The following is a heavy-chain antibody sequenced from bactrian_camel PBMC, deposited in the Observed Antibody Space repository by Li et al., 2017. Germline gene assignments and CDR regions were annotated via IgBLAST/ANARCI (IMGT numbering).Heavy chain of an antibody. Sequence: VQLVESGGGLVQPGGSLRLSCAASGFTFTYYAMSWVRQAPGKGLEWVSGINSDGGSTYYADSVKGRFTISRDNAKNTLYLQMNGLKPGDTAMYYCAKEGGIWLREYNYWGQGTQVTVS. V-gene: IGHV3S31*01. CDR3: AKEGGIWLREYNY. CDR2: INSDGGST. CDR1: GFTFTYYA. J-gene: IGHJ4*01. D-gene: IGHD6*01.